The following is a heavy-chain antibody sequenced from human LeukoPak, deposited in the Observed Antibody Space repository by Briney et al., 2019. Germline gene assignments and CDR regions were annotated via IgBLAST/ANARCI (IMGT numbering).Heavy chain of an antibody. CDR2: IYPGNSDT. D-gene: IGHD3-10*01. Sequence: GESLKISCKGSGYSFTNYWIGWVRQMPGKGLEWMGIIYPGNSDTRYSPSFQGQVTISADKSISTAYLQWSSLKASDTAMYYCARLGALYYYGSGSQYYFDYWGQGTLVTVSS. V-gene: IGHV5-51*01. J-gene: IGHJ4*02. CDR3: ARLGALYYYGSGSQYYFDY. CDR1: GYSFTNYW.